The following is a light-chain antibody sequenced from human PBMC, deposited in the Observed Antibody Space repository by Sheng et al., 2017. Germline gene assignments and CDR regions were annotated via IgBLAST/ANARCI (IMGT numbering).Light chain of an antibody. CDR2: GAS. J-gene: IGKJ2*03. V-gene: IGKV3-20*01. CDR1: QSVSNNF. Sequence: EIVLTQSPGTLSLSPGERATLSCRASQSVSNNFLAWYQQKPGQAPRLLIYGASSRAIGIPDRFSGSGSGTDFTLTITRLEPEDFAVYYCQQYGGSPLFSFGQGTKLEIK. CDR3: QQYGGSPLFS.